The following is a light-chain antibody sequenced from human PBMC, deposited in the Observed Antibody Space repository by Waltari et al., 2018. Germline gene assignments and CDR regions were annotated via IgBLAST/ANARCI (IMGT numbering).Light chain of an antibody. CDR3: QQRSNWPGLT. Sequence: EIVLTPSQATLSSSPGDRATLSCRASQSVSNYLAWYQQKPGQPPRLLIYCASNSAAGIPDRFSGSRSGTDFTLTISSLDTEDVAVYFCQQRSNWPGLTFGGGTKVEIK. CDR2: CAS. V-gene: IGKV3-11*01. J-gene: IGKJ4*02. CDR1: QSVSNY.